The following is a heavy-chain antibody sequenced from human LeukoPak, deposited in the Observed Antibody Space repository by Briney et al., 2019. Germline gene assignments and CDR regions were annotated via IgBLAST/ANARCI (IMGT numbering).Heavy chain of an antibody. Sequence: ASVMVSCKASGYTFIGYFMHWVRQAPGQGLEWMGWINPHSGATNYAQKFQGRVTMTRDTSISTVYMELSGLRSDDTAIYYCARLSCSGNSCYSGDWFDPWGQGTLVTVSS. CDR2: INPHSGAT. CDR1: GYTFIGYF. D-gene: IGHD2-15*01. CDR3: ARLSCSGNSCYSGDWFDP. V-gene: IGHV1-2*02. J-gene: IGHJ5*02.